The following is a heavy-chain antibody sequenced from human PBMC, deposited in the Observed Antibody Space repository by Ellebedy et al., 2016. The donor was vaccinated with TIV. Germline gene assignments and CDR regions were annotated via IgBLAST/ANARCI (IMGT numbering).Heavy chain of an antibody. V-gene: IGHV3-15*01. Sequence: GESLKISCAASGFTFSNAWMSWVRQAPGKGLEWVGRIQSKTDGGTTDYAAPVKGRFTISRDDSKNTLYLQMNSLKTEDTAVYYCTTIWADFDWLLGGEGYWGQGTLVTVAS. CDR3: TTIWADFDWLLGGEGY. CDR1: GFTFSNAW. D-gene: IGHD3-9*01. J-gene: IGHJ4*02. CDR2: IQSKTDGGTT.